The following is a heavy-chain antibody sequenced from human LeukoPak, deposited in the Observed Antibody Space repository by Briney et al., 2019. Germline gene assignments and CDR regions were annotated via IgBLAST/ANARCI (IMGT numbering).Heavy chain of an antibody. D-gene: IGHD2-2*01. CDR2: ISYDGSNK. Sequence: GSLRLSCAASGFTFSSYAMHWVRQAPGKGLEWVAVISYDGSNKYYADSVKGRFTISRDNSNNTLYLQMNSLRAEDTAVYYCARGGQLDYWGQGTLVTVSS. CDR3: ARGGQLDY. V-gene: IGHV3-30-3*01. CDR1: GFTFSSYA. J-gene: IGHJ4*02.